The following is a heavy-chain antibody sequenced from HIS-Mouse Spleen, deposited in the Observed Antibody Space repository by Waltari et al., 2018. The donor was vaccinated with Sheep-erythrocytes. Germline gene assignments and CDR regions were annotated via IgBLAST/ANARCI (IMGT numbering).Heavy chain of an antibody. Sequence: QVQLVQSGAEVKKPGASVKVSCKASGYTFTGYYLPWVRQAPGQGLEWMGCTNPNRGGTNYAQKFQGRVTMTRDTSISTAYMELSRLRSDDTAVYYCARDRGGAFDIWGQGTMVTVSS. CDR3: ARDRGGAFDI. CDR2: TNPNRGGT. V-gene: IGHV1-2*02. D-gene: IGHD3-10*01. CDR1: GYTFTGYY. J-gene: IGHJ3*02.